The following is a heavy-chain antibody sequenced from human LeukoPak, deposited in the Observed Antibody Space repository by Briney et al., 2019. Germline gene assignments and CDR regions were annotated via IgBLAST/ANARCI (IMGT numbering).Heavy chain of an antibody. Sequence: PSETLSLTCTVSGGSISSSSYYWGWIRQPPGKGLEWIGSIYYSGSTYYNPSLKSRVTISVDTSKNQFSLKLSSVTAADTAVYYCARVRELLNAFDIWGQGTMVTVSS. CDR3: ARVRELLNAFDI. D-gene: IGHD1-26*01. V-gene: IGHV4-39*07. CDR2: IYYSGST. J-gene: IGHJ3*02. CDR1: GGSISSSSYY.